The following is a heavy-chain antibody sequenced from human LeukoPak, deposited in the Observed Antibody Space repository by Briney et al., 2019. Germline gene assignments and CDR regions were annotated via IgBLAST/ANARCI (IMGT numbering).Heavy chain of an antibody. CDR2: ISYSGST. Sequence: SETLSLTCTVSAGSISTNYWSWVRQPAGKGLEWMGYISYSGSTNYTPTLKSRVSISIDTSKNQFSLKLRSVTAADTAIYYCARQGYDILTGYIDAFYIWGQGTWSPSLQ. CDR3: ARQGYDILTGYIDAFYI. CDR1: AGSISTNY. J-gene: IGHJ3*02. V-gene: IGHV4-59*08. D-gene: IGHD3-9*01.